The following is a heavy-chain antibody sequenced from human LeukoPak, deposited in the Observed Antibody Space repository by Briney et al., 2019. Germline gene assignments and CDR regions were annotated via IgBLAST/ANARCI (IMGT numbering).Heavy chain of an antibody. Sequence: PGRSLRLSCAASGFTFSSYGMHWVRQAPGKGLEGVAVIWYDGSNKYYADSVKGRFTISRDNSKNTLYLQMNSLRAEDTAVYYCARDGRGGGYYPYYFDYWGQGTLVTVSS. CDR2: IWYDGSNK. J-gene: IGHJ4*02. CDR3: ARDGRGGGYYPYYFDY. D-gene: IGHD3-3*01. CDR1: GFTFSSYG. V-gene: IGHV3-33*08.